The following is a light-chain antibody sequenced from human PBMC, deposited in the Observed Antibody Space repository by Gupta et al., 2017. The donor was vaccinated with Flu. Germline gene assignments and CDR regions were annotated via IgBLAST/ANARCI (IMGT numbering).Light chain of an antibody. V-gene: IGKV2-28*01. CDR1: QSLLHSNGYNY. CDR3: MQALQTPPYT. Sequence: DIVMTQSPLSLPVTPGEPASISCRSSQSLLHSNGYNYLDWYLQKPGQSPQLLIYLGSNRDAGVPDRFSGSGSGTDFTLKISRGEAEDVGVYYCMQALQTPPYTFGQGTKLEIK. J-gene: IGKJ2*01. CDR2: LGS.